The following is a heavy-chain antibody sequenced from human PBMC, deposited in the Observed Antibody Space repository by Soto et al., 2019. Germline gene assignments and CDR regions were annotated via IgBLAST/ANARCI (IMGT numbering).Heavy chain of an antibody. D-gene: IGHD1-7*01. CDR3: AANPRTTDYGFDY. Sequence: SVKVSCKASGFTFTSSAVQWVRQARGQRLEWIGWIVVGSGNTNYAQKFQERVTITRDMSTSTAYMELSSLRSEDTAVYYCAANPRTTDYGFDYWGQGTLVTVSS. J-gene: IGHJ4*02. CDR1: GFTFTSSA. V-gene: IGHV1-58*01. CDR2: IVVGSGNT.